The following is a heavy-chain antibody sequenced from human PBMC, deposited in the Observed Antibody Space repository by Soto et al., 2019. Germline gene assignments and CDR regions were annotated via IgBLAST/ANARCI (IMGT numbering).Heavy chain of an antibody. CDR1: GYTFTSYA. V-gene: IGHV1-3*04. J-gene: IGHJ5*02. Sequence: VKVSCKASGYTFTSYAMHWVRQAPGQRLEWVGWISNYNGDTKYAEKFQGRVTLTTDTSTTTTYMDLRSLTSDDTAVYFCARGDSTGSPTGWFDPWGQGTLVTVSS. CDR3: ARGDSTGSPTGWFDP. CDR2: ISNYNGDT. D-gene: IGHD6-19*01.